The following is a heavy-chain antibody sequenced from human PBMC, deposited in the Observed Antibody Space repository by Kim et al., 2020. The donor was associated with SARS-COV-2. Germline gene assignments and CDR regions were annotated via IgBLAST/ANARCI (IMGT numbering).Heavy chain of an antibody. Sequence: GGSLRLSCAASGFTFSSYGMHWVRQAPGKGLEWVAVIWYDGSNKYYADSVKGRFTISRDNSKNTLYLQMNSLRAEDTAVYYCAKDLEYSYGYGGDLGSSYYGMDVWGQGTTVTVSS. CDR3: AKDLEYSYGYGGDLGSSYYGMDV. J-gene: IGHJ6*02. V-gene: IGHV3-33*06. CDR2: IWYDGSNK. CDR1: GFTFSSYG. D-gene: IGHD5-18*01.